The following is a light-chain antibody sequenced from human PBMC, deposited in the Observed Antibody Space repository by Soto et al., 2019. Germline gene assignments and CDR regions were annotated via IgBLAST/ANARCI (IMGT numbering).Light chain of an antibody. J-gene: IGKJ1*01. CDR2: QAS. CDR3: QQYNSYST. Sequence: DIQMTQSPSTLSASVGDRVTITCRASQTVSRWLAWYQQKPGKAPNLLIHQASNLGSGVPSRFSGSGSGTEFTLTINSLQPDDFATYYCQQYNSYSTFRQGTKVEIK. CDR1: QTVSRW. V-gene: IGKV1-5*03.